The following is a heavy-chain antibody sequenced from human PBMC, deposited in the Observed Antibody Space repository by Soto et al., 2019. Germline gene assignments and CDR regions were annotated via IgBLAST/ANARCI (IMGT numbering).Heavy chain of an antibody. D-gene: IGHD2-2*01. CDR3: AXXXARYCSSTSCLARGAFDI. CDR2: INPSGGST. CDR1: GYTFTSYY. Sequence: GASVKVSCKASGYTFTSYYMHWVRQAPGQGLEWMGIINPSGGSTSYAQKFQGRVTMTRDTSTSTVYMELSSLRSEDTAVYYCAXXXARYCSSTSCLARGAFDIWGQGTMVTVSS. J-gene: IGHJ3*02. V-gene: IGHV1-46*03.